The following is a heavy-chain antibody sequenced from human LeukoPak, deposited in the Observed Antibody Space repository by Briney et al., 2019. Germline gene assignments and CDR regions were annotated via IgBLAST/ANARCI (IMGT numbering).Heavy chain of an antibody. V-gene: IGHV4-59*01. CDR1: GGSISSYY. CDR2: IYYSGST. J-gene: IGHJ4*02. D-gene: IGHD3-16*02. Sequence: SETLSLTCTVSGGSISSYYWSWLRQPPGKGLEWIGYIYYSGSTNYNPSLKRRVTISVDTSKNQFSLKLSSVTAADTAVYYCARTSYSYPLDYWGQGTLVTVSS. CDR3: ARTSYSYPLDY.